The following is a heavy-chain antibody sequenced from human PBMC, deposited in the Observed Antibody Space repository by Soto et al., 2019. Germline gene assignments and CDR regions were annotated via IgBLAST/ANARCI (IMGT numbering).Heavy chain of an antibody. CDR3: ARTAAAGKYYYGMDV. J-gene: IGHJ6*02. CDR1: GYSFTSYW. CDR2: IYPGDSDT. Sequence: GESLKLYFEGSGYSFTSYWIGWMRQMPGKGLELMGIIYPGDSDTRYSPSFQGQVTISADKSISTAYLQWSSLKASDTAMYYCARTAAAGKYYYGMDVWGQGTTVTVS. V-gene: IGHV5-51*01. D-gene: IGHD6-13*01.